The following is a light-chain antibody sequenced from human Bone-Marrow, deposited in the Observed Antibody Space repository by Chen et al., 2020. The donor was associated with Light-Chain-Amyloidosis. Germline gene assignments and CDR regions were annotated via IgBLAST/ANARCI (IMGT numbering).Light chain of an antibody. Sequence: SSELTQDPSVSVALGQTGRITCQGDSLRNHYASWFQLRPGQAPLLVIYGQNRRPSGIPDRFSGSSSGDTASLTITGAQAADEADYYCHSRDNSGKNLVLFAGGTKLTVL. CDR2: GQN. J-gene: IGLJ2*01. CDR3: HSRDNSGKNLVL. V-gene: IGLV3-19*01. CDR1: SLRNHY.